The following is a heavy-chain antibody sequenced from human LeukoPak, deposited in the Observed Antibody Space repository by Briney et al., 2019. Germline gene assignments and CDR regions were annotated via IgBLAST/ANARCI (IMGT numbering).Heavy chain of an antibody. CDR1: GGSISSYY. CDR3: ARHGTGSLPGLASSGYLHH. V-gene: IGHV4-4*07. Sequence: PSETLSLTCTVSGGSISSYYWSWIRQPAGKGLEWIGRIYTSGSSNYNPSLKSRVTISVDTSKTQFSLRLSSVTAADTAVYYCARHGTGSLPGLASSGYLHHWGQGTLVTVSS. CDR2: IYTSGSS. D-gene: IGHD6-13*01. J-gene: IGHJ1*01.